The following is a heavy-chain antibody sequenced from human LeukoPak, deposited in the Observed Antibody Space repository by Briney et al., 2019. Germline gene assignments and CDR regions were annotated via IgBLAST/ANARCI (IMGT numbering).Heavy chain of an antibody. CDR2: IYYSGST. CDR3: ARGDMYYDFWSGYYPSYFDY. J-gene: IGHJ4*02. CDR1: GGSISSYY. D-gene: IGHD3-3*01. V-gene: IGHV4-59*12. Sequence: PSETLSLTCTVSGGSISSYYWSWIRQPPGKGLEWIGYIYYSGSTNYNPSLKSRVTISVDTSKNQFSLKLSSVTAADTAVYYCARGDMYYDFWSGYYPSYFDYWGQGTLVTVSS.